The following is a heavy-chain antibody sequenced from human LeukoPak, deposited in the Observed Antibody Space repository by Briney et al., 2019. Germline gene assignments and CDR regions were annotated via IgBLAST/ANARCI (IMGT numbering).Heavy chain of an antibody. Sequence: GASVKVSCKASGYTFTGYYMHWVRQAPGQGLEWMGWINPNSGGTNYAQKFQGRVTMARDTSISTAYMELSRLRSDDTAVYYCARDLGSYSTFDYWGQGTLVTVSS. D-gene: IGHD1-26*01. V-gene: IGHV1-2*02. CDR3: ARDLGSYSTFDY. CDR1: GYTFTGYY. J-gene: IGHJ4*02. CDR2: INPNSGGT.